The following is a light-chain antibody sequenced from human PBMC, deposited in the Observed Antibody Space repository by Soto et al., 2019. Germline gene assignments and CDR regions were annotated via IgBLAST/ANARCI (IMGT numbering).Light chain of an antibody. CDR2: GVS. CDR1: SSDIGVYKY. J-gene: IGLJ2*01. CDR3: SSYTSGRSYLI. V-gene: IGLV2-14*01. Sequence: QSALTQPASVSGSPGQSITISCTGTSSDIGVYKYVSWYQHHPGKAPKLIIYGVSNRPSGVSSRFSGSKSGNTASLTISGLQAEDEADYYCSSYTSGRSYLILGGGTKVTVL.